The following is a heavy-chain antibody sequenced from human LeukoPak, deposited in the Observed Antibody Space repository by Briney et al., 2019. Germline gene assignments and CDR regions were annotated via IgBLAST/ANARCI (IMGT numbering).Heavy chain of an antibody. CDR1: GFTFSSYA. Sequence: GGSLRLSCAASGFTFSSYALNWVRQAPGQGLEWVSYISSDSSTIYYADSVKGRFTISRDNAKNSLYLQMNSLRAEDTAVYYCARDVRGIDYWGQGTLVTVSS. V-gene: IGHV3-48*01. CDR3: ARDVRGIDY. CDR2: ISSDSSTI. D-gene: IGHD3-16*01. J-gene: IGHJ4*02.